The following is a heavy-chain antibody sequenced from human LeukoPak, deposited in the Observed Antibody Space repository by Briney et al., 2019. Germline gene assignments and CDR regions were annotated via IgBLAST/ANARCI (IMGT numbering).Heavy chain of an antibody. J-gene: IGHJ4*02. Sequence: GGSLRLSCAASGFTFSSFGMSWVRQAPGKGLEWVSAISSTGGTAYYADSVKGRFTISRDNSKNTLYLQMNSLRAEDTAVYYCAKDGYYDSSGLLSLFFDYWGQGTLVTVSS. CDR1: GFTFSSFG. CDR2: ISSTGGTA. V-gene: IGHV3-23*01. CDR3: AKDGYYDSSGLLSLFFDY. D-gene: IGHD3-22*01.